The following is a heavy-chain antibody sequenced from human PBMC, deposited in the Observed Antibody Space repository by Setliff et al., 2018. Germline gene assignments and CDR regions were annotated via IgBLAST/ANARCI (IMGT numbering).Heavy chain of an antibody. D-gene: IGHD7-27*01. CDR2: IYYSGST. V-gene: IGHV4-59*01. J-gene: IGHJ5*02. CDR3: ARVTNWGLDLRFDP. CDR1: GDSFSDYY. Sequence: LSLTCAVYGDSFSDYYWSWIRQPPGKGLEWIGYIYYSGSTNYNPSLKSRVTMSVATFENHFSLKLNSLTAADTAVYYCARVTNWGLDLRFDPWGQGILVTVSS.